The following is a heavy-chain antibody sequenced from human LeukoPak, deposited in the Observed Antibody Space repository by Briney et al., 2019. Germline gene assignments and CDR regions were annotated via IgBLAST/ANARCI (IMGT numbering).Heavy chain of an antibody. CDR2: INPSGGST. CDR3: ARDRRTLGYCTNGVCYDAFDI. V-gene: IGHV1-46*01. D-gene: IGHD2-8*01. Sequence: ASVKVSCKASGYTFTSYDINWVRQATGQGLEWMGIINPSGGSTSYAQKFQGRVTMTRDMSTSTVYMELSSLRSEDTAVYYCARDRRTLGYCTNGVCYDAFDIWGQGTMVTVSS. CDR1: GYTFTSYD. J-gene: IGHJ3*02.